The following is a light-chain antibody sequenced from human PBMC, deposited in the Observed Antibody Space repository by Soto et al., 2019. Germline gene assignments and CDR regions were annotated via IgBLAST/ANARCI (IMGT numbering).Light chain of an antibody. CDR2: EVS. CDR3: SSYTSSGTPV. Sequence: QSALTQPASVSGSPGQSITISCSGTSSDVGGYNYLSWYQQHPGKAPKVMIYEVSNRPSGVSNRFSGSQSGNTASLTLSGLQAEDEADYYCSSYTSSGTPVFGGGTKLTVL. CDR1: SSDVGGYNY. J-gene: IGLJ3*02. V-gene: IGLV2-14*01.